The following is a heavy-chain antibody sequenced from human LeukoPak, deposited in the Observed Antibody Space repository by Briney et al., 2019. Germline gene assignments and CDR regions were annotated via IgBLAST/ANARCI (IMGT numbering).Heavy chain of an antibody. J-gene: IGHJ5*02. Sequence: PGGSLRLSCAASGFTFSSYSMNWVRQAPGKGLEWVSSICSSSRYIYYAVSVKGGFTIARDNAKNSLYLLMNSLRAEDTAVYYCARGSASSYEFWSGYFPELYNWFDPWGQGTLVTVSS. CDR1: GFTFSSYS. V-gene: IGHV3-21*01. CDR3: ARGSASSYEFWSGYFPELYNWFDP. CDR2: ICSSSRYI. D-gene: IGHD3-3*01.